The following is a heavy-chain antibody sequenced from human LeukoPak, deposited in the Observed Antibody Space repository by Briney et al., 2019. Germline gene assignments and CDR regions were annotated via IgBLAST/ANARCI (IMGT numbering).Heavy chain of an antibody. J-gene: IGHJ5*02. D-gene: IGHD6-13*01. V-gene: IGHV3-64*01. Sequence: PGGSLRLSCAASGFTFSSYAMHWVRQAPGKGLEYVSAISSNGGSTYYANSVKGRFTISRDNAKNSLYLQMNSLRAEDTAVYYCARALVGSSWYEKITRLNWFDPWGQGTLVTVSS. CDR1: GFTFSSYA. CDR2: ISSNGGST. CDR3: ARALVGSSWYEKITRLNWFDP.